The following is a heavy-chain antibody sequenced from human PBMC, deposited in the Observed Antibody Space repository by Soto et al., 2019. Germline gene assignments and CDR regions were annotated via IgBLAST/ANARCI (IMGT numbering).Heavy chain of an antibody. D-gene: IGHD6-13*01. CDR3: AREGYSSSHFSRGFDP. CDR2: INPSGGST. J-gene: IGHJ5*02. V-gene: IGHV1-46*01. Sequence: QVQLVQSGAEVKKPGASVKVSCKASGYTFTSYYMHWVRQAPGQGLEWMGIINPSGGSTSYAQKCQGRVTMTRDTSTSIVYMELSSLRSEDTAVYYCAREGYSSSHFSRGFDPLGPGTLVTVSS. CDR1: GYTFTSYY.